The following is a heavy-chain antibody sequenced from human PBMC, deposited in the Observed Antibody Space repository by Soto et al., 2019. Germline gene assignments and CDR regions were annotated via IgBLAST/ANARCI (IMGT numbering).Heavy chain of an antibody. D-gene: IGHD3-10*01. CDR3: VKKRSEGPPKGPPPGY. CDR2: ISGNGGST. V-gene: IGHV3-43*01. Sequence: PGGSLRFSCAASGFTFDNYTMNWVRQAPGKGLEWVSLISGNGGSTYYADSVKGRFTISRDNSKNSLYLQMNSLRTEDTALYYCVKKRSEGPPKGPPPGYWGQGTLVTVSS. CDR1: GFTFDNYT. J-gene: IGHJ4*02.